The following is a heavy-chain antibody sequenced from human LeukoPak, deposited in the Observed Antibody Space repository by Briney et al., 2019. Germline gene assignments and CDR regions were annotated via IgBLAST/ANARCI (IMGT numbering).Heavy chain of an antibody. Sequence: SETLSLTCTVSGGSISSSSYYWGWIRQPPGKGLEWIGSIYYSGSTYYNPSLKSRVTISVDTSKNQFSLKLSSVTAADTAVYYCASHYSSGWFFFDYWGQGTLVTVSS. CDR3: ASHYSSGWFFFDY. J-gene: IGHJ4*02. CDR1: GGSISSSSYY. CDR2: IYYSGST. D-gene: IGHD6-19*01. V-gene: IGHV4-39*01.